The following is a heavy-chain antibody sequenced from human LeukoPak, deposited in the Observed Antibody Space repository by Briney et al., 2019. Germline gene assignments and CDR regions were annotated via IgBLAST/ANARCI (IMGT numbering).Heavy chain of an antibody. CDR3: ANDLYGDYDYYYYSGMDV. D-gene: IGHD4-17*01. CDR2: ISLDGRNK. CDR1: GFTFSSYG. J-gene: IGHJ6*02. V-gene: IGHV3-30*18. Sequence: GRSLRLSCAASGFTFSSYGMHWVRQAPGKGLEWVAVISLDGRNKYYEDSVKGRFTISRDNSKNTLYLQMNTLRAEDTAVYYCANDLYGDYDYYYYSGMDVWGQGTTVTVSS.